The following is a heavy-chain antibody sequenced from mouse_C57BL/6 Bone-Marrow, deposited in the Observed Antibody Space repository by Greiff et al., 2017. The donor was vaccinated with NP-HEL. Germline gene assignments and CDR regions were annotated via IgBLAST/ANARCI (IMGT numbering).Heavy chain of an antibody. J-gene: IGHJ2*01. CDR2: INPGSGGT. V-gene: IGHV1-54*01. D-gene: IGHD1-1*01. CDR1: GYAFTNYL. CDR3: ARNLYGSSYFFDD. Sequence: VQLQQSGAELVRPGTSVKVSCKASGYAFTNYLIEWVKQRPGQGLEWIGVINPGSGGTNYNEKFKGKATLTADKSSSTAYMQLSSLTSEDSAVYFCARNLYGSSYFFDDWGQGTTLTVSS.